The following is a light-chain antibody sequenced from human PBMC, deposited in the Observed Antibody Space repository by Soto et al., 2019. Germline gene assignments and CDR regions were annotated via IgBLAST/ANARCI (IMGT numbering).Light chain of an antibody. Sequence: DIVMTQSPLSLPVTPGEPASISCMSSQSLLHSNGYNYLDWYLQKPGQSPQLLIYLGSNRASGVPDRFSGSGSGTDFTLKISRVEDEDVGVYYCMQALQSPITFGGGTKVEIK. CDR2: LGS. CDR3: MQALQSPIT. CDR1: QSLLHSNGYNY. J-gene: IGKJ4*01. V-gene: IGKV2-28*01.